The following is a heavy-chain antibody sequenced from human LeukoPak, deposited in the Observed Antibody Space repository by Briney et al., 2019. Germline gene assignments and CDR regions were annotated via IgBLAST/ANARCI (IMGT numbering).Heavy chain of an antibody. Sequence: SEILSPTCTVSGGSISSSDYYWSWIRQPAGKGLEWIGRIYTSGSTNYNPSLKSRVTISIDTSKNQFSLKLSSVTAADTAVYYCARDQYYDVSTYYEIDYWGQGTLVTVSS. J-gene: IGHJ4*02. CDR1: GGSISSSDYY. CDR2: IYTSGST. CDR3: ARDQYYDVSTYYEIDY. D-gene: IGHD3-22*01. V-gene: IGHV4-61*02.